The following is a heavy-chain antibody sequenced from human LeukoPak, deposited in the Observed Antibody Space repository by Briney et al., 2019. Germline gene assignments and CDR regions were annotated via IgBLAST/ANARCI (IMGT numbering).Heavy chain of an antibody. CDR2: ISGRGGST. V-gene: IGHV3-66*01. CDR3: ARDRGGLGDY. D-gene: IGHD2-15*01. CDR1: EFSVGSNY. J-gene: IGHJ4*02. Sequence: GGSLRLSCAASEFSVGSNYMTWVRQAPGKGLEWVSAISGRGGSTYYADSVKGRFTISRDNAKNSLYLQMNSLRAEDTAVYYCARDRGGLGDYWGQGTLVTVSS.